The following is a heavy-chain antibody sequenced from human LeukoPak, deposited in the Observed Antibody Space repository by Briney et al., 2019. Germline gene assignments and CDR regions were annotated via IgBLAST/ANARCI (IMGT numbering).Heavy chain of an antibody. Sequence: PSETLSLTCTVSGGSISSYYWSWIRQPPGKGPEWIGYIYYSGSPNYNPSLKSRVTISVDTSKNQFSLKLSSATAADTAVYYCARDQGELPDYWGQGTLVTVSS. CDR3: ARDQGELPDY. V-gene: IGHV4-59*01. D-gene: IGHD1-26*01. J-gene: IGHJ4*02. CDR1: GGSISSYY. CDR2: IYYSGSP.